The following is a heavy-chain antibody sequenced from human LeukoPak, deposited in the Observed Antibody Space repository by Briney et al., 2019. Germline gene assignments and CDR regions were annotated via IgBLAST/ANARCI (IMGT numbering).Heavy chain of an antibody. Sequence: PGGSLRLSCAASGFTFTGYWMSWVRQAPGKGLEWVANMNQAGSEKYYVDSVKGRFTISRDNAKNSLSLQMNSLRAEDTAVYYCARDGQPFDSWGQGTLVTVSS. D-gene: IGHD6-13*01. CDR3: ARDGQPFDS. J-gene: IGHJ4*02. CDR1: GFTFTGYW. CDR2: MNQAGSEK. V-gene: IGHV3-7*04.